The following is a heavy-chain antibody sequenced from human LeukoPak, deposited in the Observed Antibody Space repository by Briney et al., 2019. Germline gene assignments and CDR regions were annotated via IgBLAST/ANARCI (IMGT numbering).Heavy chain of an antibody. V-gene: IGHV1-69*04. CDR2: IIPIFGIA. CDR1: GGTFISYA. Sequence: GASVKVSCKASGGTFISYAISWVRQAPGQGLEWMGRIIPIFGIANYAQKFQGRVTITADKSTSTAYMELSSLRSEDTAVYYCARAPYSGSYYLFDYWGQGTLSPSPQ. CDR3: ARAPYSGSYYLFDY. J-gene: IGHJ4*02. D-gene: IGHD1-26*01.